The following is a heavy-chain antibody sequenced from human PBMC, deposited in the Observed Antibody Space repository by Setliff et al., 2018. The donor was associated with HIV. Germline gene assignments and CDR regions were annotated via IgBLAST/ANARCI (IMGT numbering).Heavy chain of an antibody. D-gene: IGHD2-2*01. CDR3: ARRAYCSSTTCFDF. CDR2: IYYSGST. V-gene: IGHV4-59*01. Sequence: SETLSLTCTVSGGSISSDYWSWIRQPPGKGLEWIGYIYYSGSTNYNPSLKSRVTISVATSKNQFSLKLNSVTTADTAVYYCARRAYCSSTTCFDFWGQGTLVTVSS. J-gene: IGHJ4*02. CDR1: GGSISSDY.